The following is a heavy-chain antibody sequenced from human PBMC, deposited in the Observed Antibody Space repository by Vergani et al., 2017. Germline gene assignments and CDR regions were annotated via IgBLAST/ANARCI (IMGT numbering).Heavy chain of an antibody. J-gene: IGHJ6*03. V-gene: IGHV4-34*01. CDR3: ARAPRVPAAIGDYYYYMDV. CDR2: INHSGST. Sequence: QVQLQESGPGLVKPSETLSLTCAVYGGSFSGYYWSWIRQPPGKGLEWIGEINHSGSTNYNPSLKSRVTISVDTSKNQFSLKLSSVTAADTAVYYCARAPRVPAAIGDYYYYMDVWGKGTTVTVSS. CDR1: GGSFSGYY. D-gene: IGHD2-2*02.